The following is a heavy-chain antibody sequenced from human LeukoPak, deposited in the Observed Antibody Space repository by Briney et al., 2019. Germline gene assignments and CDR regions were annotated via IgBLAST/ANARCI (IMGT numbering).Heavy chain of an antibody. CDR3: ARHRDGYNRPLDY. CDR2: LHYSGST. CDR1: GGSISSSGHY. Sequence: KASETLSLTCTVSGGSISSSGHYWGWIRQPPGKGLEWIGSLHYSGSTYHNPSLKSRITISADTSNNQFSLKLSSVAAADTAVYYCARHRDGYNRPLDYWGQGTLVTVPS. V-gene: IGHV4-39*01. J-gene: IGHJ4*02. D-gene: IGHD5-24*01.